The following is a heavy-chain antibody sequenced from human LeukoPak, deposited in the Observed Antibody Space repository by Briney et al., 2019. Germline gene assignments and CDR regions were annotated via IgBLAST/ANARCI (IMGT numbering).Heavy chain of an antibody. CDR2: ISGDGGVT. CDR1: GFTFDEYA. V-gene: IGHV3-43*02. CDR3: AKSVSPPDASDI. Sequence: GGSLRLSCAAPGFTFDEYAMNWVRQAPGKGLEWVSLISGDGGVTYYADSVKGRFTISRDNSKNSVYLQMNSLRPENTALYYCAKSVSPPDASDIWGQGTMVTVSS. J-gene: IGHJ3*02.